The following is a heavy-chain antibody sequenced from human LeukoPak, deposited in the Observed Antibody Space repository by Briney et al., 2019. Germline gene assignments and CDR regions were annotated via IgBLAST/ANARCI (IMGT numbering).Heavy chain of an antibody. V-gene: IGHV3-23*01. J-gene: IGHJ4*02. Sequence: GGSLRLSCAASGFTFSNYAMSWARQAPGKGGEWVSAISGSGGSTYYADSVKGRFTISRDNSKKTLYLQMNSLRAEDTAVYYCTKGTIWLPFDYWGQGTLVTVSS. D-gene: IGHD5-18*01. CDR3: TKGTIWLPFDY. CDR1: GFTFSNYA. CDR2: ISGSGGST.